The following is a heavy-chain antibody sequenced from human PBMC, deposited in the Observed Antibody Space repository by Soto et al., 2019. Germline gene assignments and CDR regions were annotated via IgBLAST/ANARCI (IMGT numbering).Heavy chain of an antibody. CDR2: ISGSGGST. V-gene: IGHV3-23*01. CDR1: GFTFSSYA. D-gene: IGHD3-10*01. J-gene: IGHJ4*02. Sequence: GGSLRLSCAASGFTFSSYAMSWVRQAPGKGLEWVSAISGSGGSTYYADSVKGRFTISRDNSKNTLYLQMNSLRAEDTAVYYCAKDYSPMVRGVRHFDYWGQGTLVTVSS. CDR3: AKDYSPMVRGVRHFDY.